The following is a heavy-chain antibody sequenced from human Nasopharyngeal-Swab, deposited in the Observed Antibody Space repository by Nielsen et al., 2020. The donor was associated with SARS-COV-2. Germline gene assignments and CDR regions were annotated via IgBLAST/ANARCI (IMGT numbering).Heavy chain of an antibody. V-gene: IGHV3-23*01. J-gene: IGHJ4*02. CDR2: ISIRGDKT. D-gene: IGHD3-3*01. Sequence: GESLKISCAASGITFSNHAWTWVRQAPGKGLEWVSAISIRGDKTYYADSVRGRFTISRDNSKNTLYLQMNSLRAEDTAVYYCARDLYDFWSGYKYYFDYWGQGTLVTVSS. CDR1: GITFSNHA. CDR3: ARDLYDFWSGYKYYFDY.